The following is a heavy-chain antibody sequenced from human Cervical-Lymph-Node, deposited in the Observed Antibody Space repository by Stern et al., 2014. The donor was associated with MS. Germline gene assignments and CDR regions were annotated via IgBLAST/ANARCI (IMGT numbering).Heavy chain of an antibody. D-gene: IGHD4-23*01. J-gene: IGHJ4*02. CDR1: GFTFSSYS. V-gene: IGHV3-21*01. CDR3: GRGRGGNYRYYFDY. Sequence: EVQLVESGGGLVKPGGSLRLSCAASGFTFSSYSMNWVRQAPGQGLEWVASISSGGSYIYYADSLRGRFTISRDNAKNSLYLQMNSLRAEDTAVYYCGRGRGGNYRYYFDYWGQGTLVTVSS. CDR2: ISSGGSYI.